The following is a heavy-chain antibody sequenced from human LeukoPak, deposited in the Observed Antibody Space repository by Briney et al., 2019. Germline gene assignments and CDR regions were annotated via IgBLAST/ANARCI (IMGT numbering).Heavy chain of an antibody. D-gene: IGHD1-26*01. CDR1: GFTFSSYA. CDR3: ARHKSGSFYSFDY. V-gene: IGHV3-23*01. J-gene: IGHJ4*02. CDR2: ISGSGGST. Sequence: GGSLRLSCAASGFTFSSYAMSWVRQAPGKGLEWVSAISGSGGSTYYADSVKGRFTISRDNSKNTLYLQMNSLRAEDTAVYYCARHKSGSFYSFDYWGQGTLVTVSS.